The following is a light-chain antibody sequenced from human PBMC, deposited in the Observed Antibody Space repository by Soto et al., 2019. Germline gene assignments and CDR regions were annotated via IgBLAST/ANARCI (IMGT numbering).Light chain of an antibody. CDR2: VNSDGSH. CDR1: SGHSSDA. V-gene: IGLV4-69*01. J-gene: IGLJ2*01. Sequence: QLVLTQSPSASASLGASVKLTCTLSSGHSSDAIAWHQQQPEQGPRYLMKVNSDGSHNKGDGIPDRFSGSSSGAERYLTISSLQSEDEADYYCQTWGTGIQVFGGGTKLTVL. CDR3: QTWGTGIQV.